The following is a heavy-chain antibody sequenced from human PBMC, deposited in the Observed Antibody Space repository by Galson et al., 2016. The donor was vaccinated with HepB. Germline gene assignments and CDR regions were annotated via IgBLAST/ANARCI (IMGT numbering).Heavy chain of an antibody. CDR1: GFTFSNHW. V-gene: IGHV3-74*01. Sequence: SLRLSCAASGFTFSNHWMHWVRQAPGKGLVWVSRISGDGGSTSYADSVKGRFTISRDNAKNTMYLQMKSLSAEDTAVYYCAREGSLGAGRGNWFDPWGQGILVTVSS. D-gene: IGHD3-10*01. CDR2: ISGDGGST. CDR3: AREGSLGAGRGNWFDP. J-gene: IGHJ5*02.